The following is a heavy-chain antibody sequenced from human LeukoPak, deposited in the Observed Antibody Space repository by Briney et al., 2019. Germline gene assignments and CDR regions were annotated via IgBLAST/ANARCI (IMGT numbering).Heavy chain of an antibody. D-gene: IGHD5-12*01. CDR3: ARDVAIVATANWFDP. CDR2: INPNSGGT. CDR1: GYTFTGYY. Sequence: ASVKVSCRASGYTFTGYYMRWVRQAPGQGLEWMGWINPNSGGTNYAQKFQGRVTMTRDTSISTAYMELSRLRSDDTAVYYCARDVAIVATANWFDPWGQGTLVTVSS. J-gene: IGHJ5*02. V-gene: IGHV1-2*02.